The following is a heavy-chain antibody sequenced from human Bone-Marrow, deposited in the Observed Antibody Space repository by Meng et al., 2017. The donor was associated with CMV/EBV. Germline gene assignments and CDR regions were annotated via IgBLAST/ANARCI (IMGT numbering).Heavy chain of an antibody. Sequence: SVKVSCKASGGTFSSYTISWVRQAPGQGLEWMGRIIPILGIANYAQKFQGRVTITADESTSTAYMELSSLRSEDTAVYYCARSRWAPRGCAFDIWGQGTMVTVSS. V-gene: IGHV1-69*02. CDR1: GGTFSSYT. CDR3: ARSRWAPRGCAFDI. D-gene: IGHD5-24*01. J-gene: IGHJ3*02. CDR2: IIPILGIA.